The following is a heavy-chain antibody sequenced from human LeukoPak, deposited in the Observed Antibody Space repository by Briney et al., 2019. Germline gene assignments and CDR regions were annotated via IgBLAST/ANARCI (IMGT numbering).Heavy chain of an antibody. CDR1: GGSISSYY. CDR2: IYYSGST. D-gene: IGHD3-3*01. V-gene: IGHV4-59*08. J-gene: IGHJ3*02. Sequence: SETLSLTCTVSGGSISSYYWSWIRQPPGKGLEWIGYIYYSGSTNYNPSLKSRVTISVDTSKNQFSLKLSSVTAADTAVYYCASSLWSGYKAGVGAFDIWGQGTMVTVSS. CDR3: ASSLWSGYKAGVGAFDI.